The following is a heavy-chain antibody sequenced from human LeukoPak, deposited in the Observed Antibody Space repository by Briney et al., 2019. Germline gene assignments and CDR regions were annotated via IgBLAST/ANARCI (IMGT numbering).Heavy chain of an antibody. CDR1: RFTFSSYW. V-gene: IGHV3-74*01. Sequence: GGSLRLSCAASRFTFSSYWMHWVRQAPGKGLVWVSRINTDGSSTSYADSVKGRFTISRDNAKNTLYLQMNSLRAEDTAVYYCARGGVVPAAISDFQHWGQGTLVTVSS. D-gene: IGHD2-2*02. J-gene: IGHJ1*01. CDR2: INTDGSST. CDR3: ARGGVVPAAISDFQH.